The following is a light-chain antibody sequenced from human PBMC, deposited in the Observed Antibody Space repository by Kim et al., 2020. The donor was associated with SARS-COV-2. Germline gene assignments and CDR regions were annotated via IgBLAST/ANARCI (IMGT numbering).Light chain of an antibody. J-gene: IGLJ3*02. CDR3: QSYDSSNWV. CDR2: EDN. V-gene: IGLV6-57*01. CDR1: SDSIASNY. Sequence: TVTISCTRSSDSIASNYVQWYQQRPGSSPTTVIYEDNQRPSGVPDRFSGSIDSSSNSASLTISGLKTEDEADYYCQSYDSSNWVFGGGTQLTVL.